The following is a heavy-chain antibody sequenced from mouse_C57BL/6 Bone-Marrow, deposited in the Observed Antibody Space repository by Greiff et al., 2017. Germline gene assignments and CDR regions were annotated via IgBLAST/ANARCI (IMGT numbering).Heavy chain of an antibody. CDR3: ARGRDDYWAMDY. J-gene: IGHJ4*01. Sequence: EVMLVESGGGLVKPGGSLKLSCAASGFTFSSYAMSWVRQTPEKRLEWVATISDGGSYTYYPDNVKGRFTISRDNAKNNLYLQMSHLKSEDTAMYYCARGRDDYWAMDYWGQGTSVTVAS. CDR1: GFTFSSYA. CDR2: ISDGGSYT. V-gene: IGHV5-4*03.